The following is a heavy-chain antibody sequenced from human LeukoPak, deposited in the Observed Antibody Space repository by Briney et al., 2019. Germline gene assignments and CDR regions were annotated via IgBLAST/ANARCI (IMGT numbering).Heavy chain of an antibody. CDR2: IYASGST. D-gene: IGHD5-18*01. CDR1: GGSISSSSYY. J-gene: IGHJ4*02. Sequence: SETLSLTCTVSGGSISSSSYYWSWIRQPAGKALEWIGRIYASGSTNYNPSLKSRVTMSVDTSKNQFSLKLSSVTAADTAVYFCARSQDYNTAMVTYFDYWGQGTLVTVSS. CDR3: ARSQDYNTAMVTYFDY. V-gene: IGHV4-61*02.